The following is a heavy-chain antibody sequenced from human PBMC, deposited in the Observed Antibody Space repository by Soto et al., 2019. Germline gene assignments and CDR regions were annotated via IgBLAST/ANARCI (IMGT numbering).Heavy chain of an antibody. CDR3: AHSVVAGLGYYFDY. CDR1: GLSLSSTRVA. Sequence: QITLKESGPTLVKPTQTLTLTCTFSGLSLSSTRVAVGWIRQPPGKALEWLALIYWDDDKRYSPFLKSRLTITKDTSKTQVVLTMTNMDPVDTATYYCAHSVVAGLGYYFDYWGQGTLVTVSS. CDR2: IYWDDDK. V-gene: IGHV2-5*02. D-gene: IGHD6-19*01. J-gene: IGHJ4*02.